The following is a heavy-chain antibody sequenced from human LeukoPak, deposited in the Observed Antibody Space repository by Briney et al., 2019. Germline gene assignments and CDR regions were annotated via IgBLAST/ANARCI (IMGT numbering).Heavy chain of an antibody. J-gene: IGHJ4*02. Sequence: SETLSLTCTVSGYSISSGYYWGWIRQPPGKGLEWIGSIYHTGSTYHNPSLKSRVTISVDTSKNQFSLKLTSVTVADTAVYYCARGVFVYSTSYYFDYWGQGTLVTVSS. V-gene: IGHV4-38-2*02. CDR2: IYHTGST. CDR1: GYSISSGYY. D-gene: IGHD6-6*01. CDR3: ARGVFVYSTSYYFDY.